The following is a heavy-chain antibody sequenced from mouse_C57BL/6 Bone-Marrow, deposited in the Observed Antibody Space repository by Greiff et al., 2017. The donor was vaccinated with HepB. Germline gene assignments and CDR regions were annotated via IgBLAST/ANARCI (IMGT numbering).Heavy chain of an antibody. CDR1: GYTFTNYW. CDR2: IYPGGGYT. J-gene: IGHJ2*01. CDR3: ARRVYYFDY. V-gene: IGHV1-63*01. Sequence: QVHVKQSGAELVRPGTSVKMSCKASGYTFTNYWIGWAKQRPGHGLEWIGDIYPGGGYTNYNEKFKGKATLTADKSSSTAYMQFSSLTSEDSAIYYCARRVYYFDYWGQGTTLTVSS.